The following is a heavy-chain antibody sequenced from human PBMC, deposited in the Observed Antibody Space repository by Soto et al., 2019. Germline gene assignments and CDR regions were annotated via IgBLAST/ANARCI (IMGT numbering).Heavy chain of an antibody. Sequence: ASVKVSCKASGGTFSSYAISWVRQAPGQGLEWMGGIIPILGIANYAQKFQGRVTITADKSTSTDYMELSRRRSEVTVVYYCARGSGSYGWFYPWGQGALVTVSS. CDR1: GGTFSSYA. D-gene: IGHD3-10*01. CDR2: IIPILGIA. V-gene: IGHV1-69*10. J-gene: IGHJ5*01. CDR3: ARGSGSYGWFYP.